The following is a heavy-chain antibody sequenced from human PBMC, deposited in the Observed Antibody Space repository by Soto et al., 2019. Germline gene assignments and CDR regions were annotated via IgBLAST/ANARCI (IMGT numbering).Heavy chain of an antibody. D-gene: IGHD6-25*01. CDR2: IFSDRTT. CDR1: GGSISNYY. Sequence: PSETLSLTCTVSGGSISNYYWNWIRHPPGKGLEWIGYIFSDRTTNYNPSLESRLTISLDTSKTQVSLKLTSVTAADTAVYYCARVSGYYVSKGLVPDFWGQGTLVTVSS. CDR3: ARVSGYYVSKGLVPDF. J-gene: IGHJ4*02. V-gene: IGHV4-59*01.